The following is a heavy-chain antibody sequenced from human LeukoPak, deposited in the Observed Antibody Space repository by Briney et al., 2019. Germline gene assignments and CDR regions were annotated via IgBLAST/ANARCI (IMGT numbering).Heavy chain of an antibody. CDR1: GFTFSDYY. D-gene: IGHD2-2*01. CDR2: ISSSGSTI. J-gene: IGHJ6*02. Sequence: GGSLRLSCAASGFTFSDYYMSWIRQAPGKGPEWVSYISSSGSTIYYADSVKGRFTISRDNAKNSLYLQMNSLRAEDTAVYYCAREPYQLLSHYYYGMDVWGQGTTVTVSS. V-gene: IGHV3-11*01. CDR3: AREPYQLLSHYYYGMDV.